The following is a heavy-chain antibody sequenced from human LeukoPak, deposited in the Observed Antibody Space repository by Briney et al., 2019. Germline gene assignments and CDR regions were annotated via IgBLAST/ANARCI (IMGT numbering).Heavy chain of an antibody. CDR3: AKGGFTMVRGATLRFDP. CDR1: GFTFSSYG. V-gene: IGHV3-33*06. J-gene: IGHJ5*02. D-gene: IGHD3-10*01. Sequence: PGGSLRLSCAASGFTFSSYGMHWVRQAPGKGLEWVAVIWYDGSNKYYADSVKGRFTISRDNSKNTLYLQMNSLRAEDTAVYYCAKGGFTMVRGATLRFDPWGQGTLATVSS. CDR2: IWYDGSNK.